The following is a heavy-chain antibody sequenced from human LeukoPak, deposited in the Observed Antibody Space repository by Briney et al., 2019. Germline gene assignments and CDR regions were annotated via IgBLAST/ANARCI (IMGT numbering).Heavy chain of an antibody. CDR1: GGTFSSYA. CDR3: ARGGGVIVTPPDY. V-gene: IGHV1-69*13. CDR2: IIPIFGTA. Sequence: ASVKVSCKASGGTFSSYAISWVRQAPGQGLEWMGGIIPIFGTANYAQKFQGRVTIIADESTSIAYMELSSLRSEDTAVYYCARGGGVIVTPPDYWGQGTLVTVSS. D-gene: IGHD3-16*02. J-gene: IGHJ4*02.